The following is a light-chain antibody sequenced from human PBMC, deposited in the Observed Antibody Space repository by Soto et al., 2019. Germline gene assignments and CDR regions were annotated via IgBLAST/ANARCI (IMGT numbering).Light chain of an antibody. CDR1: SSNIGTNA. CDR3: AAWDDSLNGYV. J-gene: IGLJ1*01. V-gene: IGLV1-44*01. CDR2: NNN. Sequence: QSVLTQPHSASGTPGQRVTISCSGGSSNIGTNAVNWYQQLPGTAPKLLIYNNNQRPSGVPDRFSGSKSGTSASLAISGLQSEDEADYYCAAWDDSLNGYVFGTGTKLT.